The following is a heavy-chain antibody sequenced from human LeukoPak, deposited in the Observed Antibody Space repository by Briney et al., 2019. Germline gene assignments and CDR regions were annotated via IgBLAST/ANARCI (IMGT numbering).Heavy chain of an antibody. CDR1: GGSISSYY. CDR2: IYYSGST. V-gene: IGHV4-59*01. J-gene: IGHJ4*02. Sequence: PSETLSLACTVSGGSISSYYWSRIRQPPGKGLEWIGYIYYSGSTNYNPSLKSRVTISVDTSKNQFSLKLSSVTAADTAVYYCAALEGGSSWLNFDYWGQGTLVTVSS. CDR3: AALEGGSSWLNFDY. D-gene: IGHD6-13*01.